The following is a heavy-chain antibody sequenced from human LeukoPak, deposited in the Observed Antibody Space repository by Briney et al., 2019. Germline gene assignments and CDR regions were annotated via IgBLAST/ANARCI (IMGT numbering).Heavy chain of an antibody. CDR2: ICPGDSDT. J-gene: IGHJ6*02. CDR3: ARQRYSSGSVYGMDV. Sequence: KGGESLKISCKGSGYSFTSYWIGWVRQMPGKGLEWMGIICPGDSDTRYSPSFQGQVTISANKSISTAYLQWSSLKASDTAMYYCARQRYSSGSVYGMDVWGQGTTVTVSS. D-gene: IGHD6-19*01. V-gene: IGHV5-51*01. CDR1: GYSFTSYW.